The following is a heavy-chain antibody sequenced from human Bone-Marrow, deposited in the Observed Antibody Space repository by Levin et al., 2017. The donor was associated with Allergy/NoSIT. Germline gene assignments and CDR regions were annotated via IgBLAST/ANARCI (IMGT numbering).Heavy chain of an antibody. J-gene: IGHJ6*02. CDR3: AREGPSGSGYYYYGMDV. CDR2: IIPIFGTA. CDR1: GGTFSSYA. V-gene: IGHV1-69*01. Sequence: KISCKASGGTFSSYAISWVRQAPGQGLEWMGGIIPIFGTANYAQKFQGRVTITADESTSTAYMELSSLRSEDTAVYYCAREGPSGSGYYYYGMDVWGQGTTVTVSS. D-gene: IGHD3-10*01.